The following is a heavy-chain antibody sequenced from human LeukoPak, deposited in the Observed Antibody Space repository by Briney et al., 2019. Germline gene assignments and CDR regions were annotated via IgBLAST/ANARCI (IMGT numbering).Heavy chain of an antibody. J-gene: IGHJ4*02. CDR1: GGSISSSY. CDR3: ARSSPAMVTY. V-gene: IGHV4-59*01. D-gene: IGHD5-18*01. Sequence: PSETLSLTCTVSGGSISSSYWSWIPQPPGKGLEWIGYIYYSGSTNYNPSLKSRVTISVDTSKNQFSLKLSSVTAADTAVYYCARSSPAMVTYWGQGTLVTVSS. CDR2: IYYSGST.